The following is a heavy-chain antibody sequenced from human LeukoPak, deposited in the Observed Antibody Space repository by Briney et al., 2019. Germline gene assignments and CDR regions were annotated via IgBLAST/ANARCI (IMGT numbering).Heavy chain of an antibody. CDR1: GGTFSSYA. CDR2: IIPIFGTA. Sequence: SVKVSCKASGGTFSSYAVSWVRQAPGQGLECMGGIIPIFGTANYAQKFQGRVTITADESTSTAYMELSSLRSEDTAVYYCAASYAPDFWSGYYGPSYGMDVWGQGTTVTVSS. D-gene: IGHD3-3*01. J-gene: IGHJ6*02. CDR3: AASYAPDFWSGYYGPSYGMDV. V-gene: IGHV1-69*13.